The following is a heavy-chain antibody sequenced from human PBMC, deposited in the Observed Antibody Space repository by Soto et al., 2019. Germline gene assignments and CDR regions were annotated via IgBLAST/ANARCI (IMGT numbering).Heavy chain of an antibody. CDR1: GFSLSTSGVG. D-gene: IGHD3-9*01. CDR3: AHSNSDILTGYPGNWFDP. Sequence: SGPTLVNPTQTLTLTCTFSGFSLSTSGVGVGWIRQPPGKALEWLALIYWDDDKRYSPSLKSRLTITKDTSKNQVVLTMTNMDPVDTATYYCAHSNSDILTGYPGNWFDPWGQGTLVTSPQ. J-gene: IGHJ5*02. V-gene: IGHV2-5*02. CDR2: IYWDDDK.